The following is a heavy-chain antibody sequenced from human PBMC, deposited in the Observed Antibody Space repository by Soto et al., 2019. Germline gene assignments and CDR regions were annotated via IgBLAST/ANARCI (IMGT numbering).Heavy chain of an antibody. CDR2: ISGSGGST. J-gene: IGHJ5*02. CDR3: AKDRVHDYYGSGRNWFDP. D-gene: IGHD3-10*01. V-gene: IGHV3-23*01. CDR1: GFTFSSYA. Sequence: GGSLRLSCAASGFTFSSYAMSWVRQAPGKGLEWVSAISGSGGSTYYADSVKGRFTISRDNSKNTLYLQMNSLRAEDTAVYYCAKDRVHDYYGSGRNWFDPWGQGTLVTVSS.